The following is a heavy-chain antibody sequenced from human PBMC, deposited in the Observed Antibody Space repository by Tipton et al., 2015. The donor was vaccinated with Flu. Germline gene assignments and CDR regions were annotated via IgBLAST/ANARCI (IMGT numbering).Heavy chain of an antibody. D-gene: IGHD3-10*01. CDR3: ARGGLLWFGELSPGYFDY. V-gene: IGHV4-30-2*01. CDR1: GGSIRASGYY. Sequence: GLVKPSQTLSLTCSVSGGSIRASGYYWSWIRQLPGKGLEWIGDIYHSGSSDYNPSLRSRVTISVDRSKNQFSLKLSSVTAADTAVYYCARGGLLWFGELSPGYFDYWGQGTLVTVSS. J-gene: IGHJ4*02. CDR2: IYHSGSS.